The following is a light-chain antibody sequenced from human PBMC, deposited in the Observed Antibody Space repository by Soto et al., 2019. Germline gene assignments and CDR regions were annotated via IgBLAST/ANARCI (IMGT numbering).Light chain of an antibody. CDR3: QQYNHWPWT. CDR2: AAS. CDR1: QSVSSK. Sequence: EIVMTQSPATLSVSPGERATLSCRASQSVSSKLAWYQQKPGQAPRLLIYAASTRATGIPARFSGSGSGTEFTLTISSLQSEDFAFSYCQQYNHWPWTFGQGTKVEIK. J-gene: IGKJ1*01. V-gene: IGKV3-15*01.